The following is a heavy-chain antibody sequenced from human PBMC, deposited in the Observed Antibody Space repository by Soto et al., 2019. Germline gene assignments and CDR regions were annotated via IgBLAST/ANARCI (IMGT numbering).Heavy chain of an antibody. V-gene: IGHV4-31*03. CDR2: IDYSGST. CDR3: ARGRAVPGAIDYFDY. D-gene: IGHD2-2*01. Sequence: SETLSLTCTVSGGSVRSGAYYWSWIRQLPGNGLEWIGNIDYSGSTYYTSSLKSRPIISLDTSKNQVSLKLSSVTAADTAVYYCARGRAVPGAIDYFDYWGQGTPVTVSS. CDR1: GGSVRSGAYY. J-gene: IGHJ4*02.